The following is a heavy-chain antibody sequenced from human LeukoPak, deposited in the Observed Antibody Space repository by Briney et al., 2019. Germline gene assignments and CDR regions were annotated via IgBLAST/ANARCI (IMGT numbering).Heavy chain of an antibody. Sequence: PSETLSLTCAVYGGSFSGYYWSWIRQPPGKGLEWIGEINHSGSTNYNPSLKSRVTISVDTSKNQFSLKLSSVTAADTAVYYCARVFPVARIDYWGQGTLVTVSS. V-gene: IGHV4-34*01. D-gene: IGHD6-19*01. CDR2: INHSGST. CDR3: ARVFPVARIDY. J-gene: IGHJ4*02. CDR1: GGSFSGYY.